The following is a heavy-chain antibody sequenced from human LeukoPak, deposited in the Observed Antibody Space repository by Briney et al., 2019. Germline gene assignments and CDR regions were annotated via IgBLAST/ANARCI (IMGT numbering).Heavy chain of an antibody. CDR3: ARAGFGFGEWQSRGFDI. CDR2: IYHSGST. J-gene: IGHJ3*02. CDR1: GGSISSSNW. V-gene: IGHV4-4*02. D-gene: IGHD3-10*01. Sequence: PSGTLSLPCAVSGGSISSSNWWSWVRQPPGKGLEWIGEIYHSGSTNYNPSLKSRVTISVDKSKNQFSLKLSSVTAADTAVYYCARAGFGFGEWQSRGFDIWGQGTMVTVSS.